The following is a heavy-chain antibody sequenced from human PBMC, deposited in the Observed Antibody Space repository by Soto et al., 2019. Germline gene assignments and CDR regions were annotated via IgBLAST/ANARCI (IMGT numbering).Heavy chain of an antibody. J-gene: IGHJ4*02. D-gene: IGHD3-16*01. CDR3: ARRYYDYVWGSFFDF. CDR2: ISYSGTT. Sequence: ASETLSLTCTVSGGSISSGDYYWSWIRQLPGKGLEWIGYISYSGTTYYNPSLGSRLTISGDTSKNQFSLKLNSVTAADTAVYFCARRYYDYVWGSFFDFWGQGTLVTVSS. V-gene: IGHV4-31*03. CDR1: GGSISSGDYY.